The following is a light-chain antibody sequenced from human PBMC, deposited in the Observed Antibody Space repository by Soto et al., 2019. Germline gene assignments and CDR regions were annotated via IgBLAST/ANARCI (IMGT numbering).Light chain of an antibody. CDR2: AAY. CDR3: HQSGLSPRT. Sequence: EVVLTQAPGTLYLSPGERATLSCRASQSVSSSYLAWYQQKPGQAPRLFIYAAYIRATGIPDRFSGSGSGTYSTLTISSLEPEDFPVYYCHQSGLSPRTFGRVTKVEIK. CDR1: QSVSSSY. J-gene: IGKJ1*01. V-gene: IGKV3-20*01.